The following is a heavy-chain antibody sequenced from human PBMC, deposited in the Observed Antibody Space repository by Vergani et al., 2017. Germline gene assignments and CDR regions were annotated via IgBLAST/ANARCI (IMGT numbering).Heavy chain of an antibody. CDR1: GYSFTSYW. Sequence: EVQLVQSGAEVKKPGESLRISCKGSGYSFTSYWITWVRQMPGKGLEWMGRIDPSDSFTNYSPSFQGHVTISADKSISTAYLQWSSLKASDTAMYYCASIRGYSSYWFDPWGQGTLVTVSS. CDR3: ASIRGYSSYWFDP. D-gene: IGHD4-23*01. V-gene: IGHV5-10-1*03. J-gene: IGHJ5*02. CDR2: IDPSDSFT.